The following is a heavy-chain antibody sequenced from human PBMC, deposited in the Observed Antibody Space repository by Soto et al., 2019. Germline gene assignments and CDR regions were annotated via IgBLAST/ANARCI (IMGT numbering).Heavy chain of an antibody. CDR2: ILHTGST. D-gene: IGHD1-26*01. CDR3: ASSPWLLISCYFDS. Sequence: SLPLTCSVTGGSISSSDYYWVWIRQPPGKGLEWIVSILHTGSTYYNPSLESRVTISVDTSKNQFSLQLSSVTAEDTAVYSCASSPWLLISCYFDSWGQGTLVTVSS. CDR1: GGSISSSDYY. J-gene: IGHJ4*02. V-gene: IGHV4-39*01.